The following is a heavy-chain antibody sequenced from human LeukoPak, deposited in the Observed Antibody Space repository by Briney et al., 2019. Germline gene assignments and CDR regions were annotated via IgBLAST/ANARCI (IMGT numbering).Heavy chain of an antibody. J-gene: IGHJ6*03. D-gene: IGHD3-3*01. CDR3: ARSYYDFWSGYYYYYYMDV. CDR2: IYTSGST. CDR1: GGSISSGSYY. Sequence: SQTLSLTCTVPGGSISSGSYYWSWIRQPAGKGLEWIGRIYTSGSTNYNPSLKSRVTISVDTSKNQFSLKLSSVTAADTAVYYCARSYYDFWSGYYYYYYMDVWGKGTTVTVSS. V-gene: IGHV4-61*02.